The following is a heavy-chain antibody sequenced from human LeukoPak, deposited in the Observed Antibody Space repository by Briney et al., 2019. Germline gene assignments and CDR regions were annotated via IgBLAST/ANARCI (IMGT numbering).Heavy chain of an antibody. D-gene: IGHD2/OR15-2a*01. J-gene: IGHJ5*02. Sequence: GGSLRLSCAASGFTFSSYSMNWVRQAPGKGLEWVSSISSSSSYIYYADSVKGRFTISRDNSKNTLYLQMNSLRAEDTAVYYCAKDFFSWFDPWGQGTLVTVSS. CDR2: ISSSSSYI. CDR3: AKDFFSWFDP. V-gene: IGHV3-21*01. CDR1: GFTFSSYS.